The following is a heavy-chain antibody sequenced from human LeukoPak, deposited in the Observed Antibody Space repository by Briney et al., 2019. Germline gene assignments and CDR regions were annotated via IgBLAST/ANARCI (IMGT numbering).Heavy chain of an antibody. Sequence: PGGSLRLSCAASGFTFSSYWMSWVRQAPGKGLEWVANIKQDGSEKYYVDSVKGRFTISRDNAKNSLYLQMNSLRAEDTAVYYCARDSPHYYDSSGYWFDPWGQGTLVTVSS. CDR1: GFTFSSYW. J-gene: IGHJ5*02. V-gene: IGHV3-7*01. CDR2: IKQDGSEK. CDR3: ARDSPHYYDSSGYWFDP. D-gene: IGHD3-22*01.